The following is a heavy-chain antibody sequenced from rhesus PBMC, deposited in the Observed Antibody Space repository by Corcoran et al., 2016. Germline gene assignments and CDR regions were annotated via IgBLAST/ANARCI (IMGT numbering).Heavy chain of an antibody. J-gene: IGHJ4*01. V-gene: IGHV4-165*01. CDR1: GGSFSCYY. D-gene: IGHD5-42*01. Sequence: QVQLQEPGPRLVKPSETLSLTCAVSGGSFSCYYWGWTRQPPGKGLDGIGYISGSSGSTDYNPSLKSRVTISTDTSTNQFSLKLSSVTAADTAVYYCARGVTVGTVVYFDCWGQGVLVTVSS. CDR2: ISGSSGST. CDR3: ARGVTVGTVVYFDC.